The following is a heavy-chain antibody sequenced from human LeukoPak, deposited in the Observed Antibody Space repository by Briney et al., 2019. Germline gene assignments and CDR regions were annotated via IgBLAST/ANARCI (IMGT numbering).Heavy chain of an antibody. Sequence: SETLSLTCAVYGGSFSGYYWSWIRQPPGKGLEWIGEINHSGSTNYNPSLQSRVLISADTSKNHFSLDLEFVTAADTAVYFCARLGASLVWDSGSFPDYWGQGTLVTVSS. V-gene: IGHV4-34*01. CDR1: GGSFSGYY. CDR2: INHSGST. J-gene: IGHJ4*02. CDR3: ARLGASLVWDSGSFPDY. D-gene: IGHD3-10*01.